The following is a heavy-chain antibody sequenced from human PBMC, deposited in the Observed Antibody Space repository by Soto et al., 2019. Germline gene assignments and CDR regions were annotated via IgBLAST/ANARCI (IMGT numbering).Heavy chain of an antibody. Sequence: AGGSLRLSCAAPAFTFNNYAMSWVRQAPGKGLEWVSGIGGSGRTTYYADSVKGRFTISRDNSNNTLFLQMNSLRAEDTAVYYCAKSRYSDSSGDFYDYWGQGTLVTVSS. D-gene: IGHD3-22*01. CDR2: IGGSGRTT. CDR1: AFTFNNYA. V-gene: IGHV3-23*01. CDR3: AKSRYSDSSGDFYDY. J-gene: IGHJ4*02.